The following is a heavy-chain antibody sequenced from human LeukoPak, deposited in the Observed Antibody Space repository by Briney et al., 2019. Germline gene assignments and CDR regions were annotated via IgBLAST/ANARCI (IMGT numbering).Heavy chain of an antibody. D-gene: IGHD3-3*01. J-gene: IGHJ6*02. V-gene: IGHV4-30-4*01. CDR2: IYYSRST. Sequence: SSETLSLTCTVSGGSISSGDYYWSWIRQPPGKGLEWIGYIYYSRSTYYNPSLKSRVTISVDTSKNQFSLKLSSVTAADTAVYYCARTTLLYYDFWSGYPPGYGMDVWGQGTTVTVSS. CDR3: ARTTLLYYDFWSGYPPGYGMDV. CDR1: GGSISSGDYY.